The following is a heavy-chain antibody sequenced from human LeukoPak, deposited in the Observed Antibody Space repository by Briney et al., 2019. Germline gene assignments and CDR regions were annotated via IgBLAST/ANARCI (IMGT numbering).Heavy chain of an antibody. Sequence: SGTLSLTCAVSGASISSTNWWTWVRQPPGKGLEWIGEIYHVGTANYNPSLNSRLTISVDKSKNQFSLGLSSVTVADTAVYYCARAVAGTYYGMDVWGQGTTVTVSS. CDR1: GASISSTNW. V-gene: IGHV4-4*02. CDR3: ARAVAGTYYGMDV. D-gene: IGHD6-19*01. CDR2: IYHVGTA. J-gene: IGHJ6*02.